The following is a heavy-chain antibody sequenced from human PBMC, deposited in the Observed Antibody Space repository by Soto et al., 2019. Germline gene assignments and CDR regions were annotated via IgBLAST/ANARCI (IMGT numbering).Heavy chain of an antibody. CDR3: AKKFYYDASGYYSRDAFDV. V-gene: IGHV3-23*01. CDR1: GFSFNIYA. J-gene: IGHJ3*01. Sequence: GGSLRLSCAASGFSFNIYAMGWFRQAPGKGLEWVSGISGSGGSTFYADSVKGRFTISRQNSKSTLYLQMNSLRAEDTALYYCAKKFYYDASGYYSRDAFDVWGQGAMVTVSS. D-gene: IGHD3-22*01. CDR2: ISGSGGST.